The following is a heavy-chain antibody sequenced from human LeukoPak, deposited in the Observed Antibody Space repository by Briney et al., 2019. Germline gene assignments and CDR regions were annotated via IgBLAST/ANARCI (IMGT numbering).Heavy chain of an antibody. CDR3: AKPYAAGGPYDAFDI. CDR1: GCPFSSYA. CDR2: ISGSGGST. V-gene: IGHV3-23*01. Sequence: GSLRLSCAASGCPFSSYAMSWVRQAPGKGLEWVSAISGSGGSTYYADSVKGRFTISRDNSKNTLYLQMNSLRAEDTAVYYCAKPYAAGGPYDAFDIWGQGTMVTVSS. D-gene: IGHD6-13*01. J-gene: IGHJ3*02.